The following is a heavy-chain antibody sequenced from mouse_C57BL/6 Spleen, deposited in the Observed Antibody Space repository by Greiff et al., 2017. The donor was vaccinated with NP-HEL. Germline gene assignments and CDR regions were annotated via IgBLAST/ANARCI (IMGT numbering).Heavy chain of an antibody. D-gene: IGHD1-1*01. CDR1: GYSFTGYF. Sequence: VQLKQSGPELVKPGDSVKISCKASGYSFTGYFMNWVMQSHGKSLEWIGRINPYNGDTFYNQKFKGKATLTVDKSSSTAHMELRSLTSEDSAVYYCARDYYGSSSRAYWGQGTLVTVSA. CDR2: INPYNGDT. J-gene: IGHJ3*01. V-gene: IGHV1-20*01. CDR3: ARDYYGSSSRAY.